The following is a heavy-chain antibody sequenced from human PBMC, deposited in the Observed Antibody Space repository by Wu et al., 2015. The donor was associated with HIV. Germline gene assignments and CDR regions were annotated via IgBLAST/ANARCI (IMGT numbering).Heavy chain of an antibody. CDR2: INLNSGAT. V-gene: IGHV1-2*02. CDR3: ARLGYSSSSVQYYYYMDV. Sequence: QVQLVRSGAEVKKPGASVKVSCKASGYTFTGYFMHWVRLAPGQGLEWMGWINLNSGATNYAQKFQGRVTMTRDTSISTAYMELNRMRSDDTAVFYCARLGYSSSSVQYYYYMDVWGKGTAVTVSS. CDR1: GYTFTGYF. J-gene: IGHJ6*03. D-gene: IGHD6-6*01.